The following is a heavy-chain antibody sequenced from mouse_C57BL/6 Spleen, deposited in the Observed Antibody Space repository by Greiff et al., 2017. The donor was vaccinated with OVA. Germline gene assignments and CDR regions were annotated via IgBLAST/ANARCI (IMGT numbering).Heavy chain of an antibody. CDR3: ARRGYDGYCFDY. D-gene: IGHD2-3*01. CDR2: ISGGGGNT. J-gene: IGHJ2*01. Sequence: EVKLQESGGGLVKPGGSLKLSCAASGFTFSSYTMSWVRQTPEKRLEWVATISGGGGNTYYPDSVKGRFTISRDNAKNTLYLQMSSLRSEDTALYYCARRGYDGYCFDYWGQGTTLTVSS. V-gene: IGHV5-9*01. CDR1: GFTFSSYT.